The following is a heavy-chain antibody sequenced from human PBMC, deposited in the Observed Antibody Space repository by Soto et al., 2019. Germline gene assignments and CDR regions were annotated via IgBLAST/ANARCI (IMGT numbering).Heavy chain of an antibody. D-gene: IGHD3-3*01. Sequence: ASVKVSCKASGYTFTSYAMHWVRQAPGQRLEWMGRINAIHGKANYAQKFQGRVTITADKSTSTAYMELSSLRSEDTAVYYCARGLPHDFWTDYYYMDVWGKGTTVSVSS. V-gene: IGHV1-3*01. CDR3: ARGLPHDFWTDYYYMDV. J-gene: IGHJ6*03. CDR1: GYTFTSYA. CDR2: INAIHGKA.